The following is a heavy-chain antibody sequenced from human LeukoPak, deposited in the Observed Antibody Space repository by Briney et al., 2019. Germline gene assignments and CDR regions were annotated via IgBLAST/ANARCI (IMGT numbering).Heavy chain of an antibody. CDR2: ISWNSGSI. CDR1: GFTFDDYA. V-gene: IGHV3-9*01. J-gene: IGHJ4*02. CDR3: AKDIRGYSYGYDY. D-gene: IGHD5-18*01. Sequence: GGSLRLSCAASGFTFDDYAMHWVRQAPGKGQEWVSGISWNSGSIGYADSVKGRFTISRDNAKNSLYLQMNSLRAEDTALYYCAKDIRGYSYGYDYWGQGTLVTVSS.